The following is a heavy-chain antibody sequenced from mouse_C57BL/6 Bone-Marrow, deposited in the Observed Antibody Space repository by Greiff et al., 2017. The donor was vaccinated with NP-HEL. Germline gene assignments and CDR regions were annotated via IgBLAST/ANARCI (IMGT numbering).Heavy chain of an antibody. D-gene: IGHD3-1*01. CDR2: IYPRSGNT. CDR3: ARVGYDERWYCDV. CDR1: GYTFTSYG. V-gene: IGHV1-81*01. Sequence: VKLMESGAELARPGASVKLSCKASGYTFTSYGISWVKQRTGQGLEWIGEIYPRSGNTYYNEKFKGKATLTADKSSSTAYMELRSLTSEDSAGYGCARVGYDERWYCDVWGTGTTVTVSS. J-gene: IGHJ1*03.